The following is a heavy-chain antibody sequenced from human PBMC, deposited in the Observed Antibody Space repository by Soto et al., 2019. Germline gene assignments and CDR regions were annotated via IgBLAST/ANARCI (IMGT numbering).Heavy chain of an antibody. CDR2: ISGDGGST. Sequence: GGSLRLSCAASGFTFDDYAMHWVRQAPGKGLEWVSLISGDGGSTYYADSVKGRFTISRDNNKNSLYLQMNSLRTEDSALYYCAKEGSSGYYYYYYYGMDVWGQGTTVTVSS. CDR3: AKEGSSGYYYYYYYGMDV. V-gene: IGHV3-43*02. D-gene: IGHD3-22*01. J-gene: IGHJ6*02. CDR1: GFTFDDYA.